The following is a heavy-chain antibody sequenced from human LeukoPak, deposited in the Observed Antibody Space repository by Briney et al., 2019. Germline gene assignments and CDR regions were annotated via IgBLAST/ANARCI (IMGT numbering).Heavy chain of an antibody. CDR3: ARDRRQGFPTL. D-gene: IGHD3-3*01. V-gene: IGHV3-48*03. CDR1: GFTFSDDE. CDR2: ISSDSITI. Sequence: GGSLRLSCAASGFTFSDDEMNWVRQAPVKGLEWVAYISSDSITIYYADSVQGRFTISRDNAKNSLYLQMNSLRAEDTAVYHCARDRRQGFPTLWGQGTLATVSS. J-gene: IGHJ4*02.